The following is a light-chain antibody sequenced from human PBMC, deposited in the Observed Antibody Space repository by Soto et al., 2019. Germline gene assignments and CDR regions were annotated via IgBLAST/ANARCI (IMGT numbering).Light chain of an antibody. V-gene: IGKV1-5*01. J-gene: IGKJ5*01. CDR3: QQYSSYPLT. CDR2: DAS. Sequence: DIQMTQSPCTLSAFVGDRVIITCRASQSISTWLAWYQQKQGKAPKFLIYDASSLGSGVPSRFSGSGTGAEFTLAISSLQPDDSATYYCQQYSSYPLTFGQGTRLEIK. CDR1: QSISTW.